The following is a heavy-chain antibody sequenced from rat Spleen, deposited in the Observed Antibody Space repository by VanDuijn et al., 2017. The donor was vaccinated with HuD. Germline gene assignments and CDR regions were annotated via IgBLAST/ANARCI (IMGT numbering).Heavy chain of an antibody. V-gene: IGHV2S30*01. Sequence: QVQLKESGPGLVQPSQTLSLTCTVSGFSLMEYSIHWVRQPPGKGLEWMGRMKYDGDTYYNSALKSRLSISRDTSKSQVFLKMNSLQTEDTATYYCARDRGITMMVPLMDAWGQGASVTVSS. D-gene: IGHD1-12*03. J-gene: IGHJ4*01. CDR1: GFSLMEYS. CDR2: MKYDGDT. CDR3: ARDRGITMMVPLMDA.